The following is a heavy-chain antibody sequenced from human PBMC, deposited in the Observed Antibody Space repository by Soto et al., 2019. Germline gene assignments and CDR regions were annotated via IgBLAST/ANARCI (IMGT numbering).Heavy chain of an antibody. CDR3: SRVGCSNSKCYTRGMDV. D-gene: IGHD2-2*01. CDR2: IYSHGTT. CDR1: GGSISGYY. V-gene: IGHV4-4*07. J-gene: IGHJ6*02. Sequence: PSETLSLTCTVSGGSISGYYWSWVRQPAGKGLEWVGRIYSHGTTNYSPSLKSRVTMSLDTSKDQFSLHLNSVTAADTAVYYCSRVGCSNSKCYTRGMDVWGQGTTVTVSS.